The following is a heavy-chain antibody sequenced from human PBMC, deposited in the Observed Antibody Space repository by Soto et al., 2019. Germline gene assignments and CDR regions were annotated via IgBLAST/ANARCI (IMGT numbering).Heavy chain of an antibody. Sequence: GASVKVSCKASGYTFTSYGISWVRQAPGQGLEWMGWISAYNGNTNYAQKLQGRVTMTTDTSTSTAYMELRSPRSDDTAVYYCARDRLVYYDSSGYYSHTYPDAFDIWGQGTMVTVS. CDR3: ARDRLVYYDSSGYYSHTYPDAFDI. CDR1: GYTFTSYG. V-gene: IGHV1-18*01. CDR2: ISAYNGNT. J-gene: IGHJ3*02. D-gene: IGHD3-22*01.